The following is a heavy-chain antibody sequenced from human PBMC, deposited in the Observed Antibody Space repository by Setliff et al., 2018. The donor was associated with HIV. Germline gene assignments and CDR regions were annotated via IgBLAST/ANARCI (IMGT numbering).Heavy chain of an antibody. Sequence: SETLSLTCTVSGGSASNSRYYWAWIRQPPGKGLEYIGSIHYNENTYYNPYLKSRVTISIDTSKNQFSLNLTSVTAADTAVYYCASRVYYYDSNNFLREEGFDPWGQGTLVTVSS. CDR2: IHYNENT. D-gene: IGHD3-22*01. V-gene: IGHV4-39*01. CDR1: GGSASNSRYY. J-gene: IGHJ5*02. CDR3: ASRVYYYDSNNFLREEGFDP.